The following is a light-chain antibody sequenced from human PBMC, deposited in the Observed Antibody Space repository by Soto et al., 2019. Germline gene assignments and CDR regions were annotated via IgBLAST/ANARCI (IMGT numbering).Light chain of an antibody. CDR3: SSFAGNNNVV. Sequence: QSVLPQPPSASGSPGQSVTISCTGTSSDVGGYNYVSWYQQHPGKAPKLMISEVSKRPAGVPDRFSGSKCGSTASLTVSGLQAEDEADYYCSSFAGNNNVVFGGGTKLTVL. CDR1: SSDVGGYNY. V-gene: IGLV2-8*01. CDR2: EVS. J-gene: IGLJ2*01.